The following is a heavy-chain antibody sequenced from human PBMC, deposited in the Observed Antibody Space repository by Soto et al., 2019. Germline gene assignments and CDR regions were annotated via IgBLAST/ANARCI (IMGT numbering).Heavy chain of an antibody. CDR2: IIPSFATG. CDR3: ARSYYGSRSYWFSGMDV. D-gene: IGHD3-10*01. CDR1: GGTFGNSA. V-gene: IGHV1-69*06. J-gene: IGHJ6*02. Sequence: QVQLVQSGAEVKKPGSSVKVSCKASGGTFGNSAISWVRQAPGQGLEWMGGIIPSFATGNSAPESQGRLTITADKSTTTAYMELSSLRSEETAVYYCARSYYGSRSYWFSGMDVWGQGTTVTVSS.